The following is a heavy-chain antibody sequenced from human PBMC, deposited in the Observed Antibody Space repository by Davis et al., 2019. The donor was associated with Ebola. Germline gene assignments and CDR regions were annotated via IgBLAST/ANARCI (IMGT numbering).Heavy chain of an antibody. V-gene: IGHV4-34*01. Sequence: SETLSLTCAVHGGSFSGYYWSWIRQAPGKGLEWIGEVTRTGTINYNPSLGSQVAMSIDTPKNLFSLELTSLTAADTAVYYCARLDELISDYWYFDLWGRGTLVTVSS. CDR1: GGSFSGYY. D-gene: IGHD1-7*01. CDR3: ARLDELISDYWYFDL. J-gene: IGHJ2*01. CDR2: VTRTGTI.